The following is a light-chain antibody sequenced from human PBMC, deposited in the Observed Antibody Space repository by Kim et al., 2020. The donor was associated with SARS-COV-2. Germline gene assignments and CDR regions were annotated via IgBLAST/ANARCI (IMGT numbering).Light chain of an antibody. Sequence: DIMMTQSPVTLSVSPGERATLSCRASQNINANLAWYQQRHGQTPRLIIYRASVRATGIPARFSGSGSGTEFSLTISSLQSEDFAVYFCQEYENWPQRTFGQGTKVDIK. CDR3: QEYENWPQRT. CDR1: QNINAN. CDR2: RAS. V-gene: IGKV3D-15*01. J-gene: IGKJ1*01.